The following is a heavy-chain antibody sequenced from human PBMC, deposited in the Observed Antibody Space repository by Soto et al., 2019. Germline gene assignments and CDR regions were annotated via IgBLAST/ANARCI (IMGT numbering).Heavy chain of an antibody. CDR1: GGTFSSYA. J-gene: IGHJ4*02. Sequence: QVQLVQSGAEVKKPGSSVKVSCKASGGTFSSYAISWVRQAPGQGLDWMGGIIPIFGTANYAQKFQGRVTITAEKSTSTAYMELSSLRSEDTAVYYCARGTLGYCSGGSCYGMSYWGQGTLVTVSS. D-gene: IGHD2-15*01. V-gene: IGHV1-69*06. CDR3: ARGTLGYCSGGSCYGMSY. CDR2: IIPIFGTA.